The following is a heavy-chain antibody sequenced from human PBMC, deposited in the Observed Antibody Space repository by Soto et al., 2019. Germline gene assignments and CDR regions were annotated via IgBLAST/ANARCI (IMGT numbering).Heavy chain of an antibody. V-gene: IGHV4-59*08. J-gene: IGHJ4*02. CDR3: ASGRITMVRGVIPPFY. D-gene: IGHD3-10*01. Sequence: SETLSLTCTVPGGSISSYYWSWIRQPPGKGLEWIGYIYYSGSTNYNPSLKSRVTISVDTSKNQFSLKLSSVTAADTAVYYCASGRITMVRGVIPPFYWGQGTPVTVSS. CDR2: IYYSGST. CDR1: GGSISSYY.